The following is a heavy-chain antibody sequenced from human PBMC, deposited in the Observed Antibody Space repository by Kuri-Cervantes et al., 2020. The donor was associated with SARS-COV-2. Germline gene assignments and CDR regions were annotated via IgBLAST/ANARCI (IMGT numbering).Heavy chain of an antibody. Sequence: GGSLRLSCAASGFPFSSYAMSWVRQAPGKGLEWVAGISGNGASTYYADSVKGRFTISRDNSKNTLYLQMNSLRAEDTAMYYCARDGVVAATRSHLDYWGQGTLVTVSS. V-gene: IGHV3-23*01. CDR1: GFPFSSYA. D-gene: IGHD2-15*01. CDR3: ARDGVVAATRSHLDY. CDR2: ISGNGAST. J-gene: IGHJ4*02.